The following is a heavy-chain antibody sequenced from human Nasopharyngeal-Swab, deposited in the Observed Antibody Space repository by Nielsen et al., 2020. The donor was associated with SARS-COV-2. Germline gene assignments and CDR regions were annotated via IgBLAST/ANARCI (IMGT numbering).Heavy chain of an antibody. D-gene: IGHD6-19*01. CDR2: TRNKANSYTT. CDR1: GFTFSSYS. V-gene: IGHV3-72*01. J-gene: IGHJ4*02. CDR3: ARVQSGWYVGVDY. Sequence: GGSLRLSCAASGFTFSSYSMNWVRQAPGKGLEWVGRTRNKANSYTTEYAASVKGRFTISRDDSKNSLYLQMNSLKTEDTAVYYCARVQSGWYVGVDYWGQGTLVTVSS.